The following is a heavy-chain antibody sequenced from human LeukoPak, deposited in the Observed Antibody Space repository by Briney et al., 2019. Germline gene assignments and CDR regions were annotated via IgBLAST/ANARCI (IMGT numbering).Heavy chain of an antibody. V-gene: IGHV4-39*07. J-gene: IGHJ4*02. CDR2: IYYSGST. CDR3: ARDGLTSSGWYNLDY. CDR1: GGSISSSSYY. Sequence: PSETLSLTCTVSGGSISSSSYYWGWIRQPPGKGLEWIGSIYYSGSTYYNSSLKSRVTISVDTSKNQFSLKLSSVTAADTAVYYCARDGLTSSGWYNLDYWGQGTLVTVSS. D-gene: IGHD6-19*01.